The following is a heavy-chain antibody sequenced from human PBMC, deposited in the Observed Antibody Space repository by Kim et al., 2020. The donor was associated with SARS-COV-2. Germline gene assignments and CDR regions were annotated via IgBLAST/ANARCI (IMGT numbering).Heavy chain of an antibody. CDR1: GGSISSSSYY. V-gene: IGHV4-39*07. J-gene: IGHJ5*02. D-gene: IGHD1-26*01. CDR3: ARVGRIVGAISP. Sequence: SETLSLTCTVSGGSISSSSYYWGWIRQPPGKGLEWIGSIYYSGSTYYNPSLKSRVTISVDTSKNQFSLKLSSVTAADTAVYYCARVGRIVGAISPWGQGTLVTVSS. CDR2: IYYSGST.